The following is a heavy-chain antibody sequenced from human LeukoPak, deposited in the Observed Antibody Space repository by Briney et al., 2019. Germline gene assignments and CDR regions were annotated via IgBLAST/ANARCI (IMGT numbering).Heavy chain of an antibody. V-gene: IGHV3-53*01. CDR1: GFTVSSNY. Sequence: PGGSLRLSCAASGFTVSSNYMSWVRQAPGKGLEWVSVIYSGSSTYYADSVKGRFTISRDNSKNTLYLQMDSLRGEDTAVYYCASNRGTYYRFWSGFSWGQGTLVTVSS. CDR2: IYSGSST. J-gene: IGHJ5*02. D-gene: IGHD3-3*02. CDR3: ASNRGTYYRFWSGFS.